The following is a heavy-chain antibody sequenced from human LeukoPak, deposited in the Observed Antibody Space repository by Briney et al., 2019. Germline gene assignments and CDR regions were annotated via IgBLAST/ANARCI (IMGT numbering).Heavy chain of an antibody. V-gene: IGHV3-74*01. Sequence: PGGSLRLSCAASGFTFSSYWMHWVRQAPGKGLVWVSRINSDGSSTSYADAVKGRFTISRDNAKSTAYLQMNSLRAEDTAVYYCARVQGHPPNGLDNWGQGTMVTVSS. CDR3: ARVQGHPPNGLDN. CDR1: GFTFSSYW. D-gene: IGHD2-8*01. CDR2: INSDGSST. J-gene: IGHJ3*02.